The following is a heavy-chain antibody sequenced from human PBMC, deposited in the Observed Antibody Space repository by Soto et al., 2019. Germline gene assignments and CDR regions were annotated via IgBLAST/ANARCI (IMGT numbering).Heavy chain of an antibody. CDR2: ISTYNGNT. D-gene: IGHD6-19*01. Sequence: QAQLVQSGAEVKKPGASVKVSCKASGYTFTSYGITWVRQAPGQGLEWMGWISTYNGNTNYAQKLQGRVTMTTDTSTSTAYMELRSLRSDDTAVYYCARDRGYSSGWYPNWFDPWGQGTLVTVSS. CDR1: GYTFTSYG. CDR3: ARDRGYSSGWYPNWFDP. J-gene: IGHJ5*02. V-gene: IGHV1-18*01.